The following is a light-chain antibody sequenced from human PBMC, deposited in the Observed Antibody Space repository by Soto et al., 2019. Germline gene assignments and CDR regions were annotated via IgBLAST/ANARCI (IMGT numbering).Light chain of an antibody. CDR3: QVWDSTFWV. J-gene: IGLJ3*02. Sequence: SYELTQPLSVSVALGQTARVTCGGDNIGSKNVHWYQQKPGQAPVLVIYRDGNRPSGIPERFSGSNSGNTATLTISRAQAGDEAEYYCQVWDSTFWVFGGGPKLTV. CDR2: RDG. CDR1: NIGSKN. V-gene: IGLV3-9*01.